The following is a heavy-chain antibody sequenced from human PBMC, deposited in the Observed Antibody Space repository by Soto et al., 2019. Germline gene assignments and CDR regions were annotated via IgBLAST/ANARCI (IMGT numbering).Heavy chain of an antibody. CDR1: GFTVSNYS. CDR3: AKALQYSSSRDYFYYGMDV. D-gene: IGHD6-6*01. Sequence: GALRLSCATSGFTVSNYSMSLVRQAPGKGVEWVSGMNSGGRTYYAGSVKGRFAISRDTSKNTLYLQMSSLRADDTAVFYCAKALQYSSSRDYFYYGMDVWGQGTTVTVSS. J-gene: IGHJ6*02. V-gene: IGHV3-23*01. CDR2: MNSGGRT.